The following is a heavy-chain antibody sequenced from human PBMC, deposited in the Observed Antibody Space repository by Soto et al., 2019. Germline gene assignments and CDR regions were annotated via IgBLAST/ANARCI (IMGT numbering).Heavy chain of an antibody. CDR1: GFTFSSYW. D-gene: IGHD6-19*01. J-gene: IGHJ6*03. Sequence: PGGSLRLSCAASGFTFSSYWMHWFRQAPGKGLVWVSRINSDGSSTSYADSVEGRFTISRDNAKNTLYLQMNSLRAEDTAVYYCARATSSGIYYYMDVWGKGTTVTVSS. V-gene: IGHV3-74*01. CDR2: INSDGSST. CDR3: ARATSSGIYYYMDV.